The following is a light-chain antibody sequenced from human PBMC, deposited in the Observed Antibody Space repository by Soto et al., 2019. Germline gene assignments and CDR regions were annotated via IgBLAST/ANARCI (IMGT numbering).Light chain of an antibody. CDR2: DAS. J-gene: IGKJ3*01. CDR1: QDITNY. V-gene: IGKV1-33*01. Sequence: DIQMTQSPSSLSASVGDRVTITCPASQDITNYLNWYQQKPGKAPQLLIYDASNLEPGVPSRFTGSGSGREYTFTIRSLQPEDIATYYCQQYDTLPPTFGPGTKVDIK. CDR3: QQYDTLPPT.